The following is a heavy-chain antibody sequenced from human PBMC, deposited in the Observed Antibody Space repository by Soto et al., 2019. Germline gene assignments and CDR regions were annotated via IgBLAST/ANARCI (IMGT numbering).Heavy chain of an antibody. D-gene: IGHD6-13*01. V-gene: IGHV3-7*01. CDR3: AKSEGYSFDI. Sequence: EVQLVESGGGLVHPGGSLGLSCAASGFTFSSHWMSWVRQAPGKGLEWVANIRQDGREEQYLDSVKGRFTLSRDNAKNSLYLQMNGLRVEDTAVYYCAKSEGYSFDIRGQGTLVIVSS. CDR2: IRQDGREE. J-gene: IGHJ3*02. CDR1: GFTFSSHW.